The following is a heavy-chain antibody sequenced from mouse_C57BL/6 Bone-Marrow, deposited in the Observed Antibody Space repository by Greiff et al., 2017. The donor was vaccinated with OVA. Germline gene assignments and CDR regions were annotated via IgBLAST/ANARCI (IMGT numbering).Heavy chain of an antibody. CDR3: ARTRVYYYGSAYAMDY. CDR2: IYPGSGNT. Sequence: QVQLKDSGAELVRPGASVKLSCKASGYTFTDYYINWVKQRPGQGLEWIARIYPGSGNTYYNEKFKGKATLTAEKSSSTAYMQLSSLTSEDSAVYFCARTRVYYYGSAYAMDYWGQGTSVTVSS. J-gene: IGHJ4*01. V-gene: IGHV1-76*01. D-gene: IGHD1-1*01. CDR1: GYTFTDYY.